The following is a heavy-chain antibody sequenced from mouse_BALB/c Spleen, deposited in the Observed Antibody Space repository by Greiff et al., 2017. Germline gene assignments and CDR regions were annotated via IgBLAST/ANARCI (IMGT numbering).Heavy chain of an antibody. D-gene: IGHD2-4*01. V-gene: IGHV1-63*02. CDR1: GYTFTNYW. CDR3: ARWEGDYDDVAY. Sequence: VQLQQSGAELVRPGTSVKISCKASGYTFTNYWLGWVKQRPGHGLEWIGDIYPGGGYTNYNEKFKGKATLTADTSSSTAYMQLSSLTSEDSAVYFCARWEGDYDDVAYWGQGTLVTVSA. J-gene: IGHJ3*01. CDR2: IYPGGGYT.